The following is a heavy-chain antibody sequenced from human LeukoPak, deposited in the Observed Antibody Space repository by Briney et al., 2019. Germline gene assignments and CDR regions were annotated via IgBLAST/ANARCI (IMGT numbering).Heavy chain of an antibody. D-gene: IGHD6-19*01. CDR3: ARGTRRAVAGTSAGY. Sequence: ASVKVSCKASGYTFTGYYMHWVRQATGQGLEWMGWMNPNSGNTGYAQKFQGRVTMTRNTSISTAYMELSSLRSEDTAVYYCARGTRRAVAGTSAGYWGQGTLVTVSS. V-gene: IGHV1-8*02. CDR2: MNPNSGNT. J-gene: IGHJ4*02. CDR1: GYTFTGYY.